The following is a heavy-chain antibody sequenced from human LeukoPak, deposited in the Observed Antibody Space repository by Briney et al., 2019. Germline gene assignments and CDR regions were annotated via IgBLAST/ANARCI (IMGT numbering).Heavy chain of an antibody. D-gene: IGHD3-10*01. CDR2: IWYDGSNK. CDR3: ARDFSYGSGSYYYYYGMDV. V-gene: IGHV3-33*01. Sequence: GRSLRLSCAASGFTSSSYGMHWVRQAPGKGLEWVAVIWYDGSNKYYADSVKGRFTISRDNSKNTLYLQMNSLRAEDTAVYYCARDFSYGSGSYYYYYGMDVWGKGTTVTVSS. J-gene: IGHJ6*04. CDR1: GFTSSSYG.